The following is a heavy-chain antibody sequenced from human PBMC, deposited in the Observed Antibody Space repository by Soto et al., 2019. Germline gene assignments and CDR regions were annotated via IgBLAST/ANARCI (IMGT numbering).Heavy chain of an antibody. V-gene: IGHV1-69*12. D-gene: IGHD6-13*01. CDR2: IIPLFATI. J-gene: IGHJ4*02. CDR1: GGTFSSYA. Sequence: QVQLVQSGAEVKKPGSSVKVSCKASGGTFSSYAISWVRQAPGQGLEWMSGIIPLFATINHAQKCQGRVTITADESTSTAYMELSSLRSEDTAVYYCALGRGQQLDYWGQGTLVTVSS. CDR3: ALGRGQQLDY.